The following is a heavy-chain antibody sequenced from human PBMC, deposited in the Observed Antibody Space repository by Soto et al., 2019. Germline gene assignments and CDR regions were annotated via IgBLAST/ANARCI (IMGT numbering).Heavy chain of an antibody. J-gene: IGHJ4*02. CDR3: ARDPSVTAIGRADH. CDR2: INWNSAVI. D-gene: IGHD5-18*01. CDR1: GFTFDDYA. Sequence: GGSLRLSCVVSGFTFDDYAMHWVRQAPGGGLEWVSGINWNSAVIGYADSVKGRFTISRDNAKNALYLQMTSLRSEDTALYYCARDPSVTAIGRADHWGQGTLVTVSS. V-gene: IGHV3-9*01.